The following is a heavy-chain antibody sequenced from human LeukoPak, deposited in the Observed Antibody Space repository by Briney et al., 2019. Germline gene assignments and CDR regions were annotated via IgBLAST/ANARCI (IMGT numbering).Heavy chain of an antibody. CDR2: ISAYNGNT. V-gene: IGHV1-18*01. Sequence: ASVKVPCKASGYTFTSYGISWVRQAPGQGLEWMGWISAYNGNTNYAQKLQGRVTMTTDTSTSTAYMELRSLRSDDTAVYYCARSSKSWFGELFRGMYYYYYMDVWGKGTTVTVSS. CDR3: ARSSKSWFGELFRGMYYYYYMDV. CDR1: GYTFTSYG. J-gene: IGHJ6*03. D-gene: IGHD3-10*01.